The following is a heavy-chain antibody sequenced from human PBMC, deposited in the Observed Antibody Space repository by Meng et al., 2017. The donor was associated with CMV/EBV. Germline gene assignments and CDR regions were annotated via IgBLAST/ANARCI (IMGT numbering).Heavy chain of an antibody. CDR1: GFTFSSYW. Sequence: GESLKISCAASGFTFSSYWMHWVRQAPGKGLVWVSRINSDGSSTSYADSVKGRFTISRDNAMNTLYLQMNSLRAEDTAVYYCARGTYDFWSGYKYYGMDVWGQGTTVTVSS. D-gene: IGHD3-3*01. V-gene: IGHV3-74*01. CDR2: INSDGSST. J-gene: IGHJ6*02. CDR3: ARGTYDFWSGYKYYGMDV.